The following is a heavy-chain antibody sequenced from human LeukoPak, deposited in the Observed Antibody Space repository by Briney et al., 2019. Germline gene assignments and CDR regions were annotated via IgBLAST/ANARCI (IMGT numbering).Heavy chain of an antibody. J-gene: IGHJ3*01. D-gene: IGHD2-21*01. V-gene: IGHV3-72*01. Sequence: GGSLRLPCVGSGFTLRDYHMDWVRQAPGMGLEWVGRTRSKVRKYATEYAASVKGRFTISRDESENSVFLHLSSLTVEDTAFYYCATDGADGDDSAFDVWGQGTMVTVSS. CDR3: ATDGADGDDSAFDV. CDR1: GFTLRDYH. CDR2: TRSKVRKYAT.